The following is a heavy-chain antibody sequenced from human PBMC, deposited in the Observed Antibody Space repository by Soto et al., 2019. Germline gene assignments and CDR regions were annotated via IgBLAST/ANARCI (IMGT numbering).Heavy chain of an antibody. Sequence: EVQLVESGGGLVQPGGSLRLSCAASGFTFSSYDMHWVRQATGKGLEWVSAIGTAGDTYYPGSVKGRFTISRENAKNSLYLQMNSLRAGDTAVYYCARYAAAAGTSAFDIWGQGTMVTVSS. V-gene: IGHV3-13*04. CDR2: IGTAGDT. CDR3: ARYAAAAGTSAFDI. J-gene: IGHJ3*02. CDR1: GFTFSSYD. D-gene: IGHD6-13*01.